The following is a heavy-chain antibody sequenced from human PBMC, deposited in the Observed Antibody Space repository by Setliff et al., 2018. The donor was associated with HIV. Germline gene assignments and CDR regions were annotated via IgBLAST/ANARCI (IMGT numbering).Heavy chain of an antibody. V-gene: IGHV4-59*01. CDR2: IHYSGST. CDR3: ARLRDMEWELIGLDY. D-gene: IGHD1-26*01. Sequence: PSETLSLTCTVSGGSISNYYWSWIRQSPEKGLEWIGYIHYSGSTNYNPSLKSRVTISLDTFKNQFSLKLSSVTAADTAIYYCARLRDMEWELIGLDYWGRGTLVTVSS. CDR1: GGSISNYY. J-gene: IGHJ4*02.